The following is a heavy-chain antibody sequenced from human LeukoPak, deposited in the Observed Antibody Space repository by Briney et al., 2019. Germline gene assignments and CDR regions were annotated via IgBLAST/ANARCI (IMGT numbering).Heavy chain of an antibody. CDR1: GDSISGPY. Sequence: SETLSLTCSVSGDSISGPYWSWIRQPPGKGLEWIGYIYYSGSTNYNPSLKSRVTISVDTSKNQFSLKLSSVTAADTAVYYCARGGLGDFDYWGQGTLVTVSS. CDR2: IYYSGST. J-gene: IGHJ4*02. D-gene: IGHD1-26*01. V-gene: IGHV4-59*11. CDR3: ARGGLGDFDY.